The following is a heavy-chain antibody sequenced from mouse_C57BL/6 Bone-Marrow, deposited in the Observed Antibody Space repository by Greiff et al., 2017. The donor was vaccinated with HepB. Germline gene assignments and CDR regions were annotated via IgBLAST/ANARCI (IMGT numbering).Heavy chain of an antibody. CDR1: GYTFTSYW. CDR3: ARRGGTGYAMDY. V-gene: IGHV1-64*01. J-gene: IGHJ4*01. D-gene: IGHD4-1*01. Sequence: VQLQQPGAELVKPGASVKLSCKASGYTFTSYWMHWVKQRPGQGLEWIGMIHPNSGSTNYNEKFKSKATLTVDKSSSTAYMQLSSLTSEDSAVYYCARRGGTGYAMDYWGQGTSVTVSS. CDR2: IHPNSGST.